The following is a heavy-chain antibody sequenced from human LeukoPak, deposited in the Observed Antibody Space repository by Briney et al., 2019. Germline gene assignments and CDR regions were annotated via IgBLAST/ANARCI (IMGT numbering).Heavy chain of an antibody. J-gene: IGHJ3*02. CDR2: ISGSGGST. CDR3: AKAGDYYDTLYYSTFVAFDI. Sequence: PGGSLRLSCAASGFTFSSYAMSWVRQAPGKGLEWVSAISGSGGSTYYADSVKGRFTISRDNSKNTLYLQMNSLRAEDAAVYYCAKAGDYYDTLYYSTFVAFDIWGQGTMVTVSS. D-gene: IGHD3-22*01. V-gene: IGHV3-23*01. CDR1: GFTFSSYA.